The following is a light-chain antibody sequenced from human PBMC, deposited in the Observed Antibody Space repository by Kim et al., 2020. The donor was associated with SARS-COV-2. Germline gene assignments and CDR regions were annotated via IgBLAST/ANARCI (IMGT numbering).Light chain of an antibody. CDR1: SGSIDDNY. V-gene: IGLV6-57*03. CDR3: QSYNRSNVV. J-gene: IGLJ2*01. CDR2: EDD. Sequence: GKTVTISCTRSSGSIDDNYVQWYQQRPGGVPTAVIYEDDQRPSGVSDRFSGSIDISSNSASLTISGLKTEDEADYYCQSYNRSNVVFGGGTQLTVL.